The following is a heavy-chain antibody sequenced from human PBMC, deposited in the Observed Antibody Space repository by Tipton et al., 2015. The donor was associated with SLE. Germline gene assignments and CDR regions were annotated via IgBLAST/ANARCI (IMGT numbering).Heavy chain of an antibody. CDR3: AGGRTRRNDAYDI. J-gene: IGHJ3*02. Sequence: QSGAEVKKPGASVKVSCKTSGYTFSNYQITWVRQAPGQGLEWMGWISAYNGNAYYAQKVQGRVTMTTDTSTNTAYMELRSLRSDDTAVYYCAGGRTRRNDAYDIWGQGTLVTVSS. CDR1: GYTFSNYQ. CDR2: ISAYNGNA. D-gene: IGHD1-1*01. V-gene: IGHV1-18*01.